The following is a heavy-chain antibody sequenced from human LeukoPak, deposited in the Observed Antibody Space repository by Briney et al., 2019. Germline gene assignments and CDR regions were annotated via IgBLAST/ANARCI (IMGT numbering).Heavy chain of an antibody. CDR2: IIQSGST. D-gene: IGHD3-22*01. Sequence: SETLSLTCTIHGGSFSAYYWSWIRQAPGKGLEWIGEIIQSGSTNCNPSLRSRVTISVDTSKNQFSLKLRSVTAADTAVYYCARAVESSVRFDVWGQGTLVTVSS. CDR1: GGSFSAYY. V-gene: IGHV4-34*12. J-gene: IGHJ4*02. CDR3: ARAVESSVRFDV.